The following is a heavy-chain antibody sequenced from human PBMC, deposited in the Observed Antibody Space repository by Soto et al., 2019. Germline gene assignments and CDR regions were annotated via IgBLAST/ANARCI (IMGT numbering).Heavy chain of an antibody. CDR3: ASVDTAMVDAFDI. CDR1: GGTFSSYA. Sequence: SVKVSGKASGGTFSSYAISWVRQAPGQGLEWMGGIIPIFGTANYAQKFQGRVTITADKSTSTAYMELSSLRSEDTAVYYCASVDTAMVDAFDIWGQGTMVTVSS. V-gene: IGHV1-69*06. J-gene: IGHJ3*02. D-gene: IGHD5-18*01. CDR2: IIPIFGTA.